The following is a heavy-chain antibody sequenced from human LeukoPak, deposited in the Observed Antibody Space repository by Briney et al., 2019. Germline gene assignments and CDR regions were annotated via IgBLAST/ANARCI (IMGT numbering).Heavy chain of an antibody. J-gene: IGHJ4*02. V-gene: IGHV4-38-2*01. CDR3: ARRIGQGSGSYYPDY. D-gene: IGHD3-10*01. Sequence: PSETLSLSCAVSGYSFSSGYYWGWLRQPPGKGLGLIGSIYSSGSTYYNPSLKSRVTISVDTSKNQFSLKLSSVTAADTAVYYCARRIGQGSGSYYPDYWGQGTMVTVSS. CDR1: GYSFSSGYY. CDR2: IYSSGST.